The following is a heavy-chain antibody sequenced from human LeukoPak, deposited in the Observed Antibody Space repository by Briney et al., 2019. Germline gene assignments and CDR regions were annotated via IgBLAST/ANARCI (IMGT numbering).Heavy chain of an antibody. V-gene: IGHV4-34*01. CDR2: INHSGST. Sequence: SETLSLTCAVYGGSFSGYYWSWIRQPPGKGLEWIGEINHSGSTNYNPPLKSPVTISVDTSTNQFSLQLSSVTAADAAVYYCAAGRRRPHHWGQGTLVTVPS. J-gene: IGHJ5*02. CDR1: GGSFSGYY. CDR3: AAGRRRPHH.